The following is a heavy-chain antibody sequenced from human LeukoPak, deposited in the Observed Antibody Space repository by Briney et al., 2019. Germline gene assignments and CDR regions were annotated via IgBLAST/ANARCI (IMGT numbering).Heavy chain of an antibody. CDR1: GCTFSSYA. J-gene: IGHJ4*02. D-gene: IGHD2-15*01. Sequence: GGSLRLSCAASGCTFSSYAITWVRQAPGKGLEWVSAMSGSGSSAYYADSVKGRFTISRDNSRNTLYLQMNSLRAEDSAVYYCAKCSTHAGEVVLKVYFDYWGQGTLVTVSS. CDR2: MSGSGSSA. V-gene: IGHV3-23*01. CDR3: AKCSTHAGEVVLKVYFDY.